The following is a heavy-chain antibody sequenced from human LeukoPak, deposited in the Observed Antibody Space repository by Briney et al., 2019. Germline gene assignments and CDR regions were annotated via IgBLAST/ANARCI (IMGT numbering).Heavy chain of an antibody. CDR1: GGSISSYY. CDR2: IYYSGST. D-gene: IGHD6-13*01. Sequence: PSETLSLTCTGSGGSISSYYWSWIRQPPGKGLEWIGYIYYSGSTNYNPSLKSRVTISVDTSKNQFSLKLSSVTAADTAVYYCARDGSSTYYYYMDVWGKGTTVTISS. J-gene: IGHJ6*03. V-gene: IGHV4-59*01. CDR3: ARDGSSTYYYYMDV.